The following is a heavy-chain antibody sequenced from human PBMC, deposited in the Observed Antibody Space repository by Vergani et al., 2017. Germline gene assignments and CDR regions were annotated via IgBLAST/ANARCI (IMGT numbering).Heavy chain of an antibody. Sequence: QVQLVQSGAEVKKPGASVKVSCKASGYTFTSYYMHWVRQAPGQGLEWMGIINPSGGSRSYAQKFQGRVTMTRDQSTSTVYMALSSLSSEDTAVYYCARDGSDYYGSGSYYNVFDYWGQGTLVTVSS. J-gene: IGHJ4*02. CDR1: GYTFTSYY. CDR2: INPSGGSR. D-gene: IGHD3-10*01. CDR3: ARDGSDYYGSGSYYNVFDY. V-gene: IGHV1-46*01.